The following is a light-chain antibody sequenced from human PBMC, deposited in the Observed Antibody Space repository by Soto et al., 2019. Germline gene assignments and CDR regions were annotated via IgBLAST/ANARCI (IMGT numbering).Light chain of an antibody. CDR1: QSINSW. V-gene: IGKV1-5*03. CDR3: QQYNFHSGM. J-gene: IGKJ1*01. CDR2: KAS. Sequence: DIQMTQSPSTLSASVGDRVTITCRASQSINSWLAWYQQKPGKAPKLLIHKASILASGVPSRFSGSESGAEFTLTISSLQPDDSATYYCQQYNFHSGMFGQGTKVEIK.